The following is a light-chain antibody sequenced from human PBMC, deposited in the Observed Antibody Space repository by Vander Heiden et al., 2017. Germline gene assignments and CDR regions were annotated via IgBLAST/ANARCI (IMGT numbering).Light chain of an antibody. V-gene: IGKV4-1*01. CDR3: QQDYNTPLT. Sequence: DMVMTQSAESVAVSLGERASIHGQPSQSGLYSSNNKIYLAWYPPKPGQPPKLLIYWASTRESGVPDRFSGCGSVTDFTLTISSLQPEDVAVYYCQQDYNTPLTFGGGTKVEIK. CDR2: WAS. CDR1: QSGLYSSNNKIY. J-gene: IGKJ4*01.